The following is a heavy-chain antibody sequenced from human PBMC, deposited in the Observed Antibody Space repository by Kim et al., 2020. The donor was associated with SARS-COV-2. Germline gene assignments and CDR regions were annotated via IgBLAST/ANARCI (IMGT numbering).Heavy chain of an antibody. CDR2: IWYDGSNK. D-gene: IGHD6-6*01. Sequence: GGSLRLSCAASGFTVSSYGRHWVSQAPGKGLEWVAVIWYDGSNKYYADSVKGRFTISRDNSKNTLYLQMNSLRAEDTAVYYCARAAYSSSSRYYYYGMDVWGQGTTVTVSS. CDR1: GFTVSSYG. J-gene: IGHJ6*02. CDR3: ARAAYSSSSRYYYYGMDV. V-gene: IGHV3-33*01.